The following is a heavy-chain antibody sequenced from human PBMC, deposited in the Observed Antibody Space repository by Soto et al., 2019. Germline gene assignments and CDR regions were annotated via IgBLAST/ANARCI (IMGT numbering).Heavy chain of an antibody. D-gene: IGHD2-15*01. J-gene: IGHJ4*02. CDR3: ARPPLEHCSGGNCYSDF. V-gene: IGHV1-18*01. CDR1: GYTFSNYG. CDR2: VSGYIGNT. Sequence: QVQLVQSGAEVKKPGASVRVSCRTSGYTFSNYGISWVRQAPGQGLEWMGWVSGYIGNTHYARKLKGRVTMTKDTSTSTAHMDLRSLTSDDTAVYYCARPPLEHCSGGNCYSDFWGQGTLVTVSS.